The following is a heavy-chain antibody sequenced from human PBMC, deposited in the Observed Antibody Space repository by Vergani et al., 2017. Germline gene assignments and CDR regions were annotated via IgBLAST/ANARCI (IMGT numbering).Heavy chain of an antibody. D-gene: IGHD3-3*01. CDR3: ARLKTSPLWSGPAARLYYYYGMDV. Sequence: QVQLQQWGAGLLKPSETLSLTCAVYGGSFSGYYWSWIRQPPGKGLEWIGEINHSGSTNYNPSLKSRVTISVDTSKNQFSLKLSSVTAADTSVYYCARLKTSPLWSGPAARLYYYYGMDVWGQGTTVTVSS. J-gene: IGHJ6*02. V-gene: IGHV4-34*01. CDR1: GGSFSGYY. CDR2: INHSGST.